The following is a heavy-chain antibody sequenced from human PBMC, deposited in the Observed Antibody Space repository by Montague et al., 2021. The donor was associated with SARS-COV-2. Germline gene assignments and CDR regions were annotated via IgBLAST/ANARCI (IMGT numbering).Heavy chain of an antibody. CDR1: GFTFSSYA. V-gene: IGHV3-30*04. D-gene: IGHD2-21*01. CDR3: ARELLPNYGMDV. J-gene: IGHJ6*02. CDR2: ISYDGSNK. Sequence: SLRLSCAASGFTFSSYAVHWVRQAPGKGLEWVAVISYDGSNKYYADSVKGRFTISRDNSKNTLYLQMNSLRAEDTAVYYCARELLPNYGMDVWGQGTTVTVSS.